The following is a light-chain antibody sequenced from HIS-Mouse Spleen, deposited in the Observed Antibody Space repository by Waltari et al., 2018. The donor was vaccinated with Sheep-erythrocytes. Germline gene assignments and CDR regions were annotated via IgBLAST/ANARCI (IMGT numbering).Light chain of an antibody. Sequence: QSALTQPASVSGSPGQSIPISCPGTSSAVWSYNLFSWYQQHPGKAPKLMVYEGSKRPSGVSNRFSGSKSGNTASLTISGLQAEDEADYYCCSYAGSSTPWVFGGGTKLTVL. CDR1: SSAVWSYNL. CDR2: EGS. CDR3: CSYAGSSTPWV. J-gene: IGLJ3*02. V-gene: IGLV2-23*01.